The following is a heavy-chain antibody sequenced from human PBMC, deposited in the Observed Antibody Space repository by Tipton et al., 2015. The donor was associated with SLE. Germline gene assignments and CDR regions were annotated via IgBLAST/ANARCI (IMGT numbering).Heavy chain of an antibody. V-gene: IGHV3-30*02. J-gene: IGHJ4*02. CDR3: AKDLFGHEDY. CDR2: IRYDGSNK. D-gene: IGHD3-16*01. Sequence: SLRLSCAASGFTFSDFGMHWVRQAPGKGLEWVAFIRYDGSNKDYANSVKGRFTVSRDNSKNTLYLQMNSLRVEDTAVYFCAKDLFGHEDYWGQGTLVTFSS. CDR1: GFTFSDFG.